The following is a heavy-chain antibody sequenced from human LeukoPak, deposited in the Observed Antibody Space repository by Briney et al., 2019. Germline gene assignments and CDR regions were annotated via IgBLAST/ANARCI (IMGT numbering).Heavy chain of an antibody. CDR1: GFTFNTYS. J-gene: IGHJ4*02. D-gene: IGHD5-12*01. V-gene: IGHV3-48*04. CDR2: ISIRSSSI. Sequence: PGGSLRLSCAVSGFTFNTYSMSWVRQAPGKGLEWVSYISIRSSSIYYADSVKGRFTISRDNAKNSLYLQMNSLRAEDTAVYYCARGYRGYNDYWGQGTLVTVSS. CDR3: ARGYRGYNDY.